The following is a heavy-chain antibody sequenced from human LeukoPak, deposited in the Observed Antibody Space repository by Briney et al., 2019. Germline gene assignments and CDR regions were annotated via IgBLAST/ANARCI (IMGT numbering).Heavy chain of an antibody. Sequence: GGSLRLSCTTSEFTVSGHYMSWVRQAPGKGLEWVSVIYSGGHTYYLDSVKDRFTISRDSSNNTLYLQMNSLRAEDTAEYYCAKSLLTTATGTGRAFDIWGQGTMVTVSS. CDR1: EFTVSGHY. J-gene: IGHJ3*02. V-gene: IGHV3-53*01. CDR3: AKSLLTTATGTGRAFDI. D-gene: IGHD1-1*01. CDR2: IYSGGHT.